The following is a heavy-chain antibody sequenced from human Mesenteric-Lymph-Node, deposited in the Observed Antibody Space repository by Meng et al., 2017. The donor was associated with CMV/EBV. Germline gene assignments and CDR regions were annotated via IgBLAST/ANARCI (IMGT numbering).Heavy chain of an antibody. D-gene: IGHD2-8*01. J-gene: IGHJ6*02. CDR2: INQDGSEK. CDR3: ARETSQYCTTSSCRYYFYGVDV. CDR1: GFTFSDYW. Sequence: GGSLRLSCAASGFTFSDYWMSWVRQAPGKGLEWVANINQDGSEKYYVDSVEGRFTISRDNAEISLYLQMNSLRGEDTAVYYCARETSQYCTTSSCRYYFYGVDVWGQGTTVTVSS. V-gene: IGHV3-7*01.